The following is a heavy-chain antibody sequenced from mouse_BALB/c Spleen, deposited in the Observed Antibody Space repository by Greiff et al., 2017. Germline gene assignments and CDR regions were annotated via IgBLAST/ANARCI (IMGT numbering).Heavy chain of an antibody. D-gene: IGHD1-2*01. CDR3: AREGALRLGDY. CDR2: ISSGGSYT. Sequence: EVQLQESGGGLVKPGGSLKLSCAASGFTFSSYAMSWVRQSPEKRLEWVAEISSGGSYTYYPDTVTGRFTISRDNAKNTLYLEMSSLRSEDTAMYYCAREGALRLGDYWGQGTSVTVSS. V-gene: IGHV5-9-4*01. J-gene: IGHJ4*01. CDR1: GFTFSSYA.